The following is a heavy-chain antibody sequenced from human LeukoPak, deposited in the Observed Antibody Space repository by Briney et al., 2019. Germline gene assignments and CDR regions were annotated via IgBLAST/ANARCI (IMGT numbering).Heavy chain of an antibody. J-gene: IGHJ4*02. D-gene: IGHD6-19*01. V-gene: IGHV4-34*01. CDR2: TNHSGST. CDR1: GGSFSGYY. CDR3: ARRVAGIDY. Sequence: SETLSLTCAVYGGSFSGYYWSWIRQPPGKGLEWIGETNHSGSTDYNPSLKSRVTISVDTSKNQFSLKLSSVTAADTAVYYCARRVAGIDYWGQGTLVTVSS.